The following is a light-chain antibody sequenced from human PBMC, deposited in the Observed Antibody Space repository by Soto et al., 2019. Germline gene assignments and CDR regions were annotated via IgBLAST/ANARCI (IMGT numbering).Light chain of an antibody. V-gene: IGKV3-20*01. CDR2: GAS. CDR3: QHYGSSPWT. CDR1: QSVSSNY. Sequence: EIVLTQSPGTLSLSPGERGTLSCRASQSVSSNYLAWYQQKPGQAPRLLIYGASSRATGIPDRFSGSGSGTDFTLTISRLEPEDFAVYYCQHYGSSPWTFGQGTKVEIK. J-gene: IGKJ1*01.